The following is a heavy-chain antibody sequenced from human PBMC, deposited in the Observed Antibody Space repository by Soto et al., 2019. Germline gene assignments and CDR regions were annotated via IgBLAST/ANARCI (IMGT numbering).Heavy chain of an antibody. Sequence: GASVKVSCKASGGTFSSYAISWVRQAPGQGLEWMGGIIPIFGTANYAQKFQGRVTITRNTSISTAYMELSSLRSEDTAVYYCARGRVLLWFGENYYMDVWGKGTTVTVSS. CDR1: GGTFSSYA. D-gene: IGHD3-10*01. CDR2: IIPIFGTA. CDR3: ARGRVLLWFGENYYMDV. J-gene: IGHJ6*03. V-gene: IGHV1-69*05.